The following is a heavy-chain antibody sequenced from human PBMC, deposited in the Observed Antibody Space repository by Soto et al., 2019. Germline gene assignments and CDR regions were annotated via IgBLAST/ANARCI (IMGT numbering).Heavy chain of an antibody. D-gene: IGHD6-13*01. Sequence: PSETLSLTCAVYGESFSGYIWTWIRQPPGKGLEWIGYIYYSGSTNYNPSLKSRVTISVDTSKNQFSLKLNSVTAADTAVYYCASRHSSPYFDYWGQGTLVTVSS. CDR3: ASRHSSPYFDY. CDR2: IYYSGST. J-gene: IGHJ4*02. CDR1: GESFSGYI. V-gene: IGHV4-59*08.